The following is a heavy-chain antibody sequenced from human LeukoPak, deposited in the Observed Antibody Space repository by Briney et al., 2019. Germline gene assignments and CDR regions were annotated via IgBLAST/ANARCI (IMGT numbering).Heavy chain of an antibody. V-gene: IGHV3-23*01. D-gene: IGHD5-24*01. CDR3: AKDLRMEMATTSDY. CDR2: ISGSGGST. CDR1: GFTFSSYA. J-gene: IGHJ4*02. Sequence: GGSLRLSCAVSGFTFSSYAMSWVRQAPGKGLEWVSAISGSGGSTYYADSVKGRFTISRDNSKNTLYLQMNSLRAEDMAVYYCAKDLRMEMATTSDYWGQGTLVTVSS.